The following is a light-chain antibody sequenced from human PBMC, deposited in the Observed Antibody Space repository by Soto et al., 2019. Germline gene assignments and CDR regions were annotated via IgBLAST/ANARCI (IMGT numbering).Light chain of an antibody. J-gene: IGKJ3*01. CDR1: QNVNRY. Sequence: EIVLTQSPATLSLSPGERATLSCRASQNVNRYLGWYQQKPGQAPRLLIYDASNRATGIPARFSGSGSGTVFSLTISSLEPEDFAVYYQHNRVNWPTFGPGTKVDIK. V-gene: IGKV3-11*01. CDR3: HNRVNWPT. CDR2: DAS.